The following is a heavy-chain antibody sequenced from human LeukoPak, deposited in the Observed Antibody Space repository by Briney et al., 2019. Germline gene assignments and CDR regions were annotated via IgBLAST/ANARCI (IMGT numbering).Heavy chain of an antibody. Sequence: GASVKVSCKASGYTFTSYDINWVRQATGQGLEWMGWMNPNSGNTGYAQKFQGRVTMTRNTSISTAYMELSSLRSVDTAVYYCARVGYSSGWYYPGGYYYYGMDVWGQGTTVTVSS. D-gene: IGHD6-19*01. V-gene: IGHV1-8*01. CDR3: ARVGYSSGWYYPGGYYYYGMDV. CDR1: GYTFTSYD. J-gene: IGHJ6*02. CDR2: MNPNSGNT.